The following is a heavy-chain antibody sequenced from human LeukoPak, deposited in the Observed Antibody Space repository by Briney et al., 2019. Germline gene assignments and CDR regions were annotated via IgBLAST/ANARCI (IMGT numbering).Heavy chain of an antibody. D-gene: IGHD3-9*01. CDR1: GYTFTSYG. Sequence: ASVKVSCKASGYTFTSYGISWVRQAPGQGLEWMGWISAYNGNTNYAQKLQGRVTMTTDTSTSTAYMELRSLRSDDTAVYYCARARPQLRYFDWLIDYWGQGTLVTVSS. J-gene: IGHJ4*02. CDR3: ARARPQLRYFDWLIDY. CDR2: ISAYNGNT. V-gene: IGHV1-18*01.